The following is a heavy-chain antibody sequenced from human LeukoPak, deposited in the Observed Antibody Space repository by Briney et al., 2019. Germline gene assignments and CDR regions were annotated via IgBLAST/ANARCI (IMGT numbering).Heavy chain of an antibody. J-gene: IGHJ4*02. CDR1: GFIFSDHS. D-gene: IGHD2-2*02. CDR2: ISSSGSTV. Sequence: SGGSLRLSCAASGFIFSDHSMNWVRQAPGKGLEWVSYISSSGSTVYYADSVKGRFTISRDNGKNSLYLQVNSLRAEDTAVYYCARDVLYRSDFRGQGTLVTVSS. V-gene: IGHV3-48*01. CDR3: ARDVLYRSDF.